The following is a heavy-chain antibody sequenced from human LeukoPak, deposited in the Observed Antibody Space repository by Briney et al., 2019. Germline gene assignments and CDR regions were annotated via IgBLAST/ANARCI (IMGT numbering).Heavy chain of an antibody. CDR2: IYSSGDT. V-gene: IGHV4-4*07. Sequence: PSETLSLTCTVFGGSISRNYWSWIRQPAGKGLEWIGRIYSSGDTNYNPSLKSRVTMSIHTPENQFSLKLTSVTAADTAVYYCAREASGTRRYYYYYMDLWGKGTTVNV. J-gene: IGHJ6*03. CDR3: AREASGTRRYYYYYMDL. CDR1: GGSISRNY. D-gene: IGHD6-13*01.